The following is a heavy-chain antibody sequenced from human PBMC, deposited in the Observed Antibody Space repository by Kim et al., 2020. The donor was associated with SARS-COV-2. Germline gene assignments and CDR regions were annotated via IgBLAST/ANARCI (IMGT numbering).Heavy chain of an antibody. Sequence: SETLSLTCSVSGTSIRTYYWSWIRQPPGKGLDWIAFIYYTGSTNYNPSLKSRVTISVDTSKNQLSLKLNSVTAADTAVYYCARVEGNWFDPWGQGTLVTVSS. V-gene: IGHV4-59*01. CDR3: ARVEGNWFDP. CDR1: GTSIRTYY. J-gene: IGHJ5*02. CDR2: IYYTGST.